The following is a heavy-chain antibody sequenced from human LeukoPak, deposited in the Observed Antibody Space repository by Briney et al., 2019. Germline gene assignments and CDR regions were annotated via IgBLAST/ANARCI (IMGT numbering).Heavy chain of an antibody. D-gene: IGHD4-17*01. CDR1: GGSISSYY. V-gene: IGHV4-4*07. CDR3: ARALVTTRWVYYYYMDV. J-gene: IGHJ6*03. CDR2: IYTSGST. Sequence: PPETLSLTCTVSGGSISSYYWSWIRQPAGKGLEWIGRIYTSGSTNYNPSLKSRVTMSVDTSKNQFSLKLSSVTAADTAVYYCARALVTTRWVYYYYMDVWGKGTTVTVSS.